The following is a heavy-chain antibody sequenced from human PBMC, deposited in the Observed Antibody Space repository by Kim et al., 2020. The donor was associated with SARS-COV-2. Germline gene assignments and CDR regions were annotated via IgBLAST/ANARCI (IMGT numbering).Heavy chain of an antibody. CDR3: ARGVLVGAQCYGLDV. CDR2: IWYDGSNK. J-gene: IGHJ6*02. D-gene: IGHD1-26*01. Sequence: GGSLRLSCAVSGFTFSSYGMHWVRQAPGKGMEWVAVIWYDGSNKYYADSVKGRFTISRDNSKNKLYLQMNSTRAEETDVDYCARGVLVGAQCYGLDVWG. CDR1: GFTFSSYG. V-gene: IGHV3-33*01.